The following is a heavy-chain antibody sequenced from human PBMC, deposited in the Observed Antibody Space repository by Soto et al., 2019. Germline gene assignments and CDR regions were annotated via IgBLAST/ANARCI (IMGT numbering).Heavy chain of an antibody. D-gene: IGHD1-20*01. Sequence: QVQLVESGGGVVQPGRSLRLSCAASGFIFSSYAVHWVRQAPGKGLEWVAIVSSDGSKKDYGDSVKGRFTISRDNSKNTIELQMNSLLTEDTAAYYYGTKKRYKVVAGSGFDPWGQATLVTVSS. CDR2: VSSDGSKK. CDR3: GTKKRYKVVAGSGFDP. J-gene: IGHJ5*02. V-gene: IGHV3-30*04. CDR1: GFIFSSYA.